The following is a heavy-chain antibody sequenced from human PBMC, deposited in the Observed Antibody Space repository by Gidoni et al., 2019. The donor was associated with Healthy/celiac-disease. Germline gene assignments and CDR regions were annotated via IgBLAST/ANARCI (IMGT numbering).Heavy chain of an antibody. D-gene: IGHD1-1*01. Sequence: QVQLQESGPGQVTPSETLSLTCTVAVGSISSDYWSWIRQPPWKGREWIGYIYYSGSTNYNPSLKLRVTISVDTSKNQFSLKLSSVTAADTAVYYCARGASTTGTTPLDYWGQGTLVTVSS. CDR1: VGSISSDY. J-gene: IGHJ4*02. CDR2: IYYSGST. V-gene: IGHV4-59*01. CDR3: ARGASTTGTTPLDY.